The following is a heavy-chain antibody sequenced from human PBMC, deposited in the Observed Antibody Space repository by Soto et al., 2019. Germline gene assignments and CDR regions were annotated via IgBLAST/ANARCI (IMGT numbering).Heavy chain of an antibody. CDR1: GYTFTSYY. CDR2: INPSGGST. Sequence: ASVKVSCKASGYTFTSYYMHWVRQAPGQGLEWMGIINPSGGSTSYAQKLQGRVTMTTDTSTSTAYMELRSLRSDDTAVYYCARNDIVVDPALLFDYWGQGTLVTVSS. CDR3: ARNDIVVDPALLFDY. J-gene: IGHJ4*02. V-gene: IGHV1-46*01. D-gene: IGHD2-2*01.